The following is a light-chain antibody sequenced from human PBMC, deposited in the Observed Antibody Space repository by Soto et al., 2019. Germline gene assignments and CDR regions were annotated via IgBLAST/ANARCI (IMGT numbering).Light chain of an antibody. CDR1: QSVSGY. CDR3: QQRSNWPRGT. V-gene: IGKV3-11*01. Sequence: EIVLTQSPATLSLSPGERATLSCRACQSVSGYLAWYQQKPGQAPRLLIYDASNRATGIPARFSGSGSGTDFTLTISSLEPEDFAVYYCQQRSNWPRGTFGQGTKVEIK. J-gene: IGKJ1*01. CDR2: DAS.